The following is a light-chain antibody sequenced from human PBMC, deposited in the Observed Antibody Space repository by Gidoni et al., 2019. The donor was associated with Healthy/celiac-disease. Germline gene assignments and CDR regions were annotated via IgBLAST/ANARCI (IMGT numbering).Light chain of an antibody. V-gene: IGKV1-39*01. CDR3: QQSYSTWCS. CDR1: QSISSY. Sequence: DIQMTQSPSSLSASVGDRVTITCRASQSISSYLNWYQQKPGKAPKLLIYAESSLQSGVPSMFSGSGSVTDFTLTISSLQPEDFATYYCQQSYSTWCSFGQXTKLEIK. CDR2: AES. J-gene: IGKJ2*04.